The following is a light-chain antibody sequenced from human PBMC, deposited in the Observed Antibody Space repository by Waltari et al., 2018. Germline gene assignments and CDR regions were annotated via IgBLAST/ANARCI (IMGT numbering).Light chain of an antibody. J-gene: IGLJ3*02. CDR3: TSFTSSATWV. V-gene: IGLV2-14*01. Sequence: QSALTQPASVSGSPGPSITISCSGTSSDIGAYKHVPWYQQHPGKAPKLMIYEVSNRPSGVSNRFSGSKSGNTASLTISGLQADDESHYYCTSFTSSATWVFGGGTKVTVL. CDR1: SSDIGAYKH. CDR2: EVS.